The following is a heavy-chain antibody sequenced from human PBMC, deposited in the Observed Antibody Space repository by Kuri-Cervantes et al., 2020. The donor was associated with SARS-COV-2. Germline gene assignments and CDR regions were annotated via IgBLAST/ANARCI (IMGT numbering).Heavy chain of an antibody. D-gene: IGHD1-7*01. Sequence: GGSLRLSCTVSGYSISSGYYWGWVRQAPGKGLEWVSSISSSSSYVYYADSVKGRFTISRDNAKNSLYLQMNSLRAEDTAVYYCARDLITGTTNFDYWGQGTLVTVSS. J-gene: IGHJ4*02. CDR1: GYSISSGYY. CDR3: ARDLITGTTNFDY. CDR2: ISSSSSYV. V-gene: IGHV3-21*01.